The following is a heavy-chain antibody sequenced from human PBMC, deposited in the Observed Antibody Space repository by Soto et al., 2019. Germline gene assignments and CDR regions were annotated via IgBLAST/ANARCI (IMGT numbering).Heavy chain of an antibody. CDR1: DYSISRGYY. CDR2: IYHGET. Sequence: SETLSLTCAVSDYSISRGYYWGWIRQPPGKGLEWIGSIYHGETYYNPSLKSRVTISVDTSKNQFSLKLSSVTAADTAVYYCARGGDTMVRGVIIIYYYGMDVWGQGTTVTVSS. J-gene: IGHJ6*02. V-gene: IGHV4-38-2*01. D-gene: IGHD3-10*01. CDR3: ARGGDTMVRGVIIIYYYGMDV.